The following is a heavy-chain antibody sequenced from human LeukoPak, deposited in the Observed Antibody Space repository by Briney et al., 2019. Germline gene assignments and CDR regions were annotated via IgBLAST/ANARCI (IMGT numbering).Heavy chain of an antibody. CDR3: ASWSHSDNAFDI. CDR2: ISAYNGNT. V-gene: IGHV1-18*01. CDR1: GYTFTSYG. J-gene: IGHJ3*02. Sequence: ASVKVSCKASGYTFTSYGISWVRQAPGQGLEWMGWISAYNGNTNYAQKLQGRVTMTTDTSTSTAYMELRSLRSEDTAVYYCASWSHSDNAFDIWGQGIMVTVSS.